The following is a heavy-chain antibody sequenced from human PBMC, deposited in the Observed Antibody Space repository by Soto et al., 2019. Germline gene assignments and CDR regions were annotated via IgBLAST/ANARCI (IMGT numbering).Heavy chain of an antibody. D-gene: IGHD6-13*01. CDR1: GLTFIKVW. Sequence: GGSLRLSCVSSGLTFIKVWMTWVRQAPGKGLEWVGRIKSEPYGGTTDYAAPVTGRFTISRDDSKNTLYLQMNSLKTEDTAVYYCTTGQQPHFEWWGLGTLVTVSS. CDR3: TTGQQPHFEW. V-gene: IGHV3-15*01. CDR2: IKSEPYGGTT. J-gene: IGHJ4*02.